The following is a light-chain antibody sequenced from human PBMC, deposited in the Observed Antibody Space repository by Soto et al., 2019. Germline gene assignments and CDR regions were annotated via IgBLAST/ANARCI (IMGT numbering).Light chain of an antibody. CDR3: QQYGRTPLT. CDR2: GAS. V-gene: IGKV3-20*01. J-gene: IGKJ1*01. CDR1: EGVSSGY. Sequence: EGVLMQSPGTLPLSPGERATLSCRASEGVSSGYLAWYQQKPGQAPRLLIYGASRRATGIPDRFSGSGSGTDFTLTISRLDPEDFAVYHCQQYGRTPLTFGQGTKVDIK.